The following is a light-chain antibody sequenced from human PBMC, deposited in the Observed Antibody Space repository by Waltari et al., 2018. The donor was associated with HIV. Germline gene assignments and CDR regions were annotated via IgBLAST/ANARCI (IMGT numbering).Light chain of an antibody. CDR2: EAS. J-gene: IGLJ1*01. V-gene: IGLV2-14*01. CDR1: SSDIGNRKL. Sequence: QSALTQPASVSGSPGQSITISCTGPSSDIGNRKLVFWYQQHPGKVPNLIINEASNRPSGVSNRFSGSKSGNTASLTISGLQPEDEADYYCSSYRGVSRYVFGTGTKVTVL. CDR3: SSYRGVSRYV.